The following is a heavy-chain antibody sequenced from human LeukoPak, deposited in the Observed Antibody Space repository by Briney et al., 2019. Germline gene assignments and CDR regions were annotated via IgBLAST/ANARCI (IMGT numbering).Heavy chain of an antibody. CDR2: IYYSGST. D-gene: IGHD6-19*01. CDR3: ARGGGSEYYFDY. J-gene: IGHJ4*02. CDR1: GGSISSYY. Sequence: SETLSLTCTVSGGSISSYYWSWIRQPPGKGLEWIGYIYYSGSTNYNPSLKSRVTISVDTSKNQFSLKLSSVTAADTAVYYCARGGGSEYYFDYWGQGTLVTVSS. V-gene: IGHV4-59*12.